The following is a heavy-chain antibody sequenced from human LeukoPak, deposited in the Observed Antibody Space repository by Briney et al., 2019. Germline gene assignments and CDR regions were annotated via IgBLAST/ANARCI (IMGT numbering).Heavy chain of an antibody. D-gene: IGHD3-10*01. J-gene: IGHJ5*02. Sequence: ASVKVSCKASGYTFTSYGIGWVRQAPGQGLEWMGWISAYNGNTNYAQKLQGRVTMTTDTSTSTAYMELRSLRSDDTAVYYCARANMVRGVGSFFDRNWFDPWGQGTLVTVSS. V-gene: IGHV1-18*01. CDR2: ISAYNGNT. CDR3: ARANMVRGVGSFFDRNWFDP. CDR1: GYTFTSYG.